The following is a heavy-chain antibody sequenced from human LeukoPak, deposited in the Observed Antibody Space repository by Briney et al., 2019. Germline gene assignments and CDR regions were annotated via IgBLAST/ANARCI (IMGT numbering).Heavy chain of an antibody. J-gene: IGHJ4*02. V-gene: IGHV3-30*03. Sequence: GGSLRLSCAASGFTFSSYGKHWVRQAPGKGLEWVAVISYDGSNKYYADSVKGRFTISRDNSKNTLYLQMNSLRPEDTAVYYCARITYSSSWYRDYWGQGTLVTVSS. CDR1: GFTFSSYG. CDR3: ARITYSSSWYRDY. CDR2: ISYDGSNK. D-gene: IGHD6-13*01.